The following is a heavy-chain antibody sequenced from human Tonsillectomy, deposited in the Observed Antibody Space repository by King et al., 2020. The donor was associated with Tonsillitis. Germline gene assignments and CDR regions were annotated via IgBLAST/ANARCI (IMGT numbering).Heavy chain of an antibody. J-gene: IGHJ4*02. D-gene: IGHD6-6*01. CDR3: ASSIAADGGIDY. V-gene: IGHV4-59*08. Sequence: QLQESGPGLVKPSETLSLTCTVSGGSISSYYWSCIRQPPGKGLEWIGYIYYSGSTNYNPSLKSRVTISVDTSKNQFSLKLSSVTAADTAVYYCASSIAADGGIDYWGQGTLVTVSS. CDR2: IYYSGST. CDR1: GGSISSYY.